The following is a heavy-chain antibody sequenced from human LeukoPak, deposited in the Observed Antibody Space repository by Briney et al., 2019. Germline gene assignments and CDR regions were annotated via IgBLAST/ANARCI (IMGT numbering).Heavy chain of an antibody. Sequence: ASVKVSCKASGYTCTGYYMHWVRQAPGQGLEWMGWINPNSGGTNYAQKFQGRVTMTRDTSISTAYMELSRLRSDDTAVYYCARDRLLWFTWRDNYYYYYMDVWGKGTTVTVSS. CDR1: GYTCTGYY. D-gene: IGHD3-10*01. CDR3: ARDRLLWFTWRDNYYYYYMDV. CDR2: INPNSGGT. V-gene: IGHV1-2*02. J-gene: IGHJ6*03.